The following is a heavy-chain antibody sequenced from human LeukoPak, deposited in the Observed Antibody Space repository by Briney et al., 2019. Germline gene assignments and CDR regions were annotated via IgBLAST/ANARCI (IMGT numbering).Heavy chain of an antibody. Sequence: GGSLRLSCAASGFTFSSYAMHWVRQAPGKGLEYVSAISSNGGSTYYANSVKGRFTISRDNSKNTLYLQMGSLRAEDMAVYYCVRVGSSGTVKYFDYWGQGTLVTVSS. CDR2: ISSNGGST. J-gene: IGHJ4*02. CDR1: GFTFSSYA. D-gene: IGHD4-11*01. V-gene: IGHV3-64*01. CDR3: VRVGSSGTVKYFDY.